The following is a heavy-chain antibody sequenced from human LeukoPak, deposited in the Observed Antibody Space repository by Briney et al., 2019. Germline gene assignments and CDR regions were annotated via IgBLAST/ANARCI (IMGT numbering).Heavy chain of an antibody. V-gene: IGHV1-69*05. J-gene: IGHJ3*02. CDR3: ARAWGSTAFDI. D-gene: IGHD7-27*01. Sequence: ASVKVSCKASGGTFSNYAISWVRQAPGQGLEWMGGIIPIFGTANCAQKFQGRVTITTDESTSTAYMELSSLRSEDTAVYYCARAWGSTAFDIWGQGTMVTVSS. CDR2: IIPIFGTA. CDR1: GGTFSNYA.